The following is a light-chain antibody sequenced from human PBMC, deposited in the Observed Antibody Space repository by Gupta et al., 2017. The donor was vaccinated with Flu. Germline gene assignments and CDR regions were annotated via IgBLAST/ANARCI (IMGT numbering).Light chain of an antibody. J-gene: IGLJ1*01. V-gene: IGLV2-14*01. CDR3: TSYTDNFYV. Sequence: QSALPQPASVSGSPGPSITISCTVTSSDIGGYHSVSWFQQLPGKAPKLLIYDVSDRPSGVSHRFSGSKSGNTASLTISGLLPEDEADYYCTSYTDNFYVFGTGTKVTVV. CDR1: SSDIGGYHS. CDR2: DVS.